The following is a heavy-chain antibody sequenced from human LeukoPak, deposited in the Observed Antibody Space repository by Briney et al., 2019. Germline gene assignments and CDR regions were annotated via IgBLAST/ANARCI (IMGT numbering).Heavy chain of an antibody. CDR2: IYTSGST. CDR1: GGSISSYY. J-gene: IGHJ4*02. Sequence: SETLSLTCTVSGGSISSYYWSWIRQPPGKGLEWIGHIYTSGSTNYNPSLKSRVTVSLDTSKNQFSLRLTSVTAADTAVYYCARRSYGSGSYNFWGQGTLVTVPS. V-gene: IGHV4-4*09. D-gene: IGHD3-10*01. CDR3: ARRSYGSGSYNF.